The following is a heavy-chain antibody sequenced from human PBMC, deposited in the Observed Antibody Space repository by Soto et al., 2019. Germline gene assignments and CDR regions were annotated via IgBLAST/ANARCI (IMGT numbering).Heavy chain of an antibody. V-gene: IGHV3-48*02. Sequence: GVSLRLSCAASGFTFSSYSMNWVRQAPGKGLEWLSYISSSSNTIFYADSVKGRFTISRDSANSSLYLQLNSLRDADTAVYFCARGLGWRRGPFDFWGQGT. CDR3: ARGLGWRRGPFDF. D-gene: IGHD2-21*01. J-gene: IGHJ4*02. CDR1: GFTFSSYS. CDR2: ISSSSNTI.